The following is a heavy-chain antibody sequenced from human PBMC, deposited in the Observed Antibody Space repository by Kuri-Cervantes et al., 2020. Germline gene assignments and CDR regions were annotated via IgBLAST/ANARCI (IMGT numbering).Heavy chain of an antibody. CDR1: GGSFSGYY. J-gene: IGHJ6*03. Sequence: GSLRLSCAVYGGSFSGYYWSWIRQPPGKGLEWIGEINHSGSTNHNPSLKSRVTISVDTSKNQFSLKLSSVTAADTAVYYCARQYDGREPAAIFHYYYYYMDVWGKGTTVTVSS. D-gene: IGHD2-2*01. V-gene: IGHV4-34*01. CDR2: INHSGST. CDR3: ARQYDGREPAAIFHYYYYYMDV.